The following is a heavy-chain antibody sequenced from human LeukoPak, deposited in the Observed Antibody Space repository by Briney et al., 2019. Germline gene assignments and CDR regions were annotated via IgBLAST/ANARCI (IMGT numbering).Heavy chain of an antibody. CDR3: ARVRARGWRNEAFDI. Sequence: SVKVSCKPSGGTVNNYGINWVRQAPGLGLEWMGGIIPIFGTANYAQKLQGRVTITADKSTGTTYMEIRGLTSEDTAVYYCARVRARGWRNEAFDIWGQGTMVTVSS. D-gene: IGHD6-19*01. J-gene: IGHJ3*02. V-gene: IGHV1-69*06. CDR2: IIPIFGTA. CDR1: GGTVNNYG.